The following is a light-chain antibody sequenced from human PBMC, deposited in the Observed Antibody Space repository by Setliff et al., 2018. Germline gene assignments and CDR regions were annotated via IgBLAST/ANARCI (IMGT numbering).Light chain of an antibody. CDR1: SSDVGDYNY. CDR2: DVT. Sequence: QSALTQPASVSGSPGQSITISCTGTSSDVGDYNYVSWYQQHPGKAPKLMICDVTKRPSGVSNRFSGSKSGNTAPLTISGLQAEDEADYYCSSYTSSSTYVFGTGTKVTVL. V-gene: IGLV2-14*03. J-gene: IGLJ1*01. CDR3: SSYTSSSTYV.